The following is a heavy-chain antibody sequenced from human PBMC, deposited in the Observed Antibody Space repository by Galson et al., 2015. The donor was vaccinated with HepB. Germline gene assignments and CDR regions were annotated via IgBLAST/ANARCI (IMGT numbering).Heavy chain of an antibody. CDR1: GFTFSSYW. CDR2: IKQDGSEK. CDR3: ARDTGSGWSLDY. D-gene: IGHD6-19*01. Sequence: SLRLSCAASGFTFSSYWMSWVRQAPGKGLEWVANIKQDGSEKYYVGSVKGRFTISRDNAKNSLYLQMNSLRAEDTAVYYCARDTGSGWSLDYWGQGTLVTVSS. J-gene: IGHJ4*02. V-gene: IGHV3-7*01.